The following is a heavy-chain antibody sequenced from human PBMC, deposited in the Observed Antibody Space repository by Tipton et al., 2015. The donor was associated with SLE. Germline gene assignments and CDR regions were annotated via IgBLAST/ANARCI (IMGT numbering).Heavy chain of an antibody. CDR3: ARHWVGATDY. J-gene: IGHJ4*02. V-gene: IGHV4-59*08. Sequence: TLSLTCTVSGGSISSHYWSWIRQPPGKGLEWIGYIYYSGSTYYNPSLKSRVTISVDTSKNQFSLKLSSVTAADTAVYYCARHWVGATDYWGQGTLVTVSS. CDR1: GGSISSHY. D-gene: IGHD1-26*01. CDR2: IYYSGST.